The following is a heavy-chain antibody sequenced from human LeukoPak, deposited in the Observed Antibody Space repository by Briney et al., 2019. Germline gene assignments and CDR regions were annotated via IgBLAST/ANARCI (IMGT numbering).Heavy chain of an antibody. J-gene: IGHJ4*01. Sequence: PSETLSLTCSVLGASVYSGDYYWAWIRQPPGKSLEYIGSIYYSGVTYDNPSLTGRFTMSVDRSKNQFSLNLASVTAADTAAYYCARRGVYGSENYFEYWGQGVLVIVSS. CDR1: GASVYSGDYY. CDR3: ARRGVYGSENYFEY. V-gene: IGHV4-39*01. D-gene: IGHD3-10*01. CDR2: IYYSGVT.